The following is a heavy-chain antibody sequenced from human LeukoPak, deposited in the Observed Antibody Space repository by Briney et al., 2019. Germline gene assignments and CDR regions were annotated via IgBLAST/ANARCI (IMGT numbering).Heavy chain of an antibody. CDR3: AYYDSSGYYYGRLRY. CDR2: ITAGGGSI. D-gene: IGHD3-22*01. CDR1: GFYFSSHA. J-gene: IGHJ4*02. Sequence: PGGSLRLSCAASGFYFSSHAMTWVRQTPTKGLEWVSCITAGGGSIQYADFLKGRFTISRDNSKNTLYLQMNSLRAEDTAIYFCAYYDSSGYYYGRLRYWGQGTPVTVSS. V-gene: IGHV3-23*01.